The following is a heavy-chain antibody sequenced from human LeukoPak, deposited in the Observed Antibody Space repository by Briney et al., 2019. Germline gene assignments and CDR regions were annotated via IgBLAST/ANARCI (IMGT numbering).Heavy chain of an antibody. J-gene: IGHJ4*02. CDR1: GFTFGDYW. Sequence: PGGSLRLSCEVSGFTFGDYWMHWVRQPPGKGLVWVSRINGDERSRAYADSVKGRFTISRDNSKNTLYLQMNSLRVEDTAIYYCAKDIYCGGDCYIRAGDSWGQGTLVTVSS. CDR2: INGDERSR. D-gene: IGHD2-21*02. V-gene: IGHV3-74*01. CDR3: AKDIYCGGDCYIRAGDS.